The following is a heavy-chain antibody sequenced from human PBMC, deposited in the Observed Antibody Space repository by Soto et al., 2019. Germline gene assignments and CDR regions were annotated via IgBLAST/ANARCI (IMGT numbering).Heavy chain of an antibody. CDR1: GFIFSKYG. CDR3: AKDLGSGKPYYYYAMDV. J-gene: IGHJ6*02. V-gene: IGHV3-30*18. Sequence: GGSLRLSCAASGFIFSKYGMHWVRQAPGKGLEWVAVISYDGSNKYYAESVKGRFIISRDKSENTLYLQMNGLRAEDTALYYCAKDLGSGKPYYYYAMDVWGQGTTVTVSS. D-gene: IGHD3-10*01. CDR2: ISYDGSNK.